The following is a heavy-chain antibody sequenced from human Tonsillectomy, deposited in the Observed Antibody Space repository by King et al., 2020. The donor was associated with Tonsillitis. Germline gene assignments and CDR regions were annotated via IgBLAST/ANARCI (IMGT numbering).Heavy chain of an antibody. CDR3: AASLYYDFWSGYNWFDP. D-gene: IGHD3-3*01. CDR1: GGSFNSYS. CDR2: INHSGST. Sequence: VQLQQWGAGLLKPSETLSLTCAVSGGSFNSYSWSWIRQPPGEGLEWIGEINHSGSTNYNPSLKSRVTISVDTSKNQFSLKLNSVTAADTAVYYCAASLYYDFWSGYNWFDPWGQGTLVTVSS. V-gene: IGHV4-34*01. J-gene: IGHJ5*02.